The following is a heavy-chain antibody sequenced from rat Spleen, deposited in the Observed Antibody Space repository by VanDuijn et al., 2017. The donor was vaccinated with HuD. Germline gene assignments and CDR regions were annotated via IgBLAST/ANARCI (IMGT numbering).Heavy chain of an antibody. V-gene: IGHV5-7*01. J-gene: IGHJ4*01. Sequence: EVQLVESGGGLVQPGRSLKLSCVVSGFTFSHYDMAWVRQAPKKVLEWVATISYDGSSTYYRDSVKGRFTISRDNAKSTLYLQMDSLRSEDTATYYCAREAAAIPGVMDAWGQGASVTVSS. CDR2: ISYDGSST. CDR1: GFTFSHYD. CDR3: AREAAAIPGVMDA. D-gene: IGHD1-2*01.